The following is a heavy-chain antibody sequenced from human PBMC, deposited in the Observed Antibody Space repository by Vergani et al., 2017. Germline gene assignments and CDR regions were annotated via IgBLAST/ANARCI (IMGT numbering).Heavy chain of an antibody. Sequence: QVQLQESGPGLVKSSETLSLTCSVSFDSIRNLYCNWIRQPPGKGLEWIGSIHYSENTNYNPSLKTQVTISVDTSKNQFSLTLTSGTAADTAVYYCASDTHSGQRADRWGQGILVTVTS. D-gene: IGHD6-19*01. CDR1: FDSIRNLY. CDR3: ASDTHSGQRADR. V-gene: IGHV4-59*11. J-gene: IGHJ5*02. CDR2: IHYSENT.